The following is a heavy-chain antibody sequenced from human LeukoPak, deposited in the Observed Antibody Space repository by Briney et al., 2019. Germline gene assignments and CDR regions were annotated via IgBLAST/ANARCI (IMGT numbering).Heavy chain of an antibody. CDR2: IIPILSIA. V-gene: IGHV1-69*02. D-gene: IGHD2-2*03. Sequence: SVRLSSKPSRVTLSSYTISWGPEAPGQGLEWRGRIIPILSIANYAQTFQGRVTITADKSTSPAYTELSSLRSEDTAVYYCAVLDIVVVPAARDAFDIWGQGTMVTVSS. CDR3: AVLDIVVVPAARDAFDI. CDR1: RVTLSSYT. J-gene: IGHJ3*02.